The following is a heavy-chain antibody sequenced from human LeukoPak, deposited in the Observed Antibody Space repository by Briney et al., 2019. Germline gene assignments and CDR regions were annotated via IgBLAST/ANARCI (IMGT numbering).Heavy chain of an antibody. Sequence: PGGSLRLSCAASGFTFSDYYMNWIRQAPGKGLEWISYMSSTGNTIYYPDSVKGRFTVSRDNAKNSLYLQMNSLRVEDTAVYYCARDSRYYDSSGPTWGQGTLVTVSS. D-gene: IGHD3-22*01. CDR2: MSSTGNTI. CDR3: ARDSRYYDSSGPT. CDR1: GFTFSDYY. J-gene: IGHJ1*01. V-gene: IGHV3-11*04.